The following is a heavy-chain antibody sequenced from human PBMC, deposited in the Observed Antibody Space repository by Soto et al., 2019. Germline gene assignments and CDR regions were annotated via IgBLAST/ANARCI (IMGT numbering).Heavy chain of an antibody. CDR2: IYYSGST. V-gene: IGHV4-59*01. CDR3: ARVSSSGWKKLFDY. Sequence: PSETLSLTCTVSGGSISSYYWSWIRQPPGKGLEWIGYIYYSGSTNYNPSLKSRVTISVDTSKNQFSLKLSSVTAADTAVYYCARVSSSGWKKLFDYWGQGTLVTVSS. J-gene: IGHJ4*02. CDR1: GGSISSYY. D-gene: IGHD6-19*01.